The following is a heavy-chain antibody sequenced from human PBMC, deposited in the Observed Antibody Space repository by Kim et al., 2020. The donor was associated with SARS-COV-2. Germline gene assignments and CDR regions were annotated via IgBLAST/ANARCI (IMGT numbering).Heavy chain of an antibody. Sequence: ASVKVSCKASGYTFTSYGISWVRQAPGQGLEWMGWISAYNGNTHYAQKLQGRVTMTTDTSTSTAYMELRSLRSDDTDVYYCARASMVRGVNIKIDYWGQGTLVTVSS. J-gene: IGHJ4*02. CDR2: ISAYNGNT. V-gene: IGHV1-18*01. CDR1: GYTFTSYG. CDR3: ARASMVRGVNIKIDY. D-gene: IGHD3-10*01.